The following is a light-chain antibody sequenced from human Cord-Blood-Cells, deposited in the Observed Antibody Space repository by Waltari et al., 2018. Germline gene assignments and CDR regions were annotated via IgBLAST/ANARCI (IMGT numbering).Light chain of an antibody. J-gene: IGKJ3*01. CDR1: QSISSY. Sequence: DIQMTQSPSSLSASVGDRFTITCRASQSISSYFNWYQQKPGKAPKLLIYAASRLQSGVPSRFSGSGSGTDFTLTISSLQPEDFATYYCQQSYSTPHTFGPGTKVDIK. CDR3: QQSYSTPHT. CDR2: AAS. V-gene: IGKV1-39*01.